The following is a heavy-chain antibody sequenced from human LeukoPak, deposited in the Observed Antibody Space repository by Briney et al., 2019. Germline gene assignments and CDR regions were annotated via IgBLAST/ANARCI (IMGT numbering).Heavy chain of an antibody. J-gene: IGHJ3*02. Sequence: SETLSLTCTVSGGSISSYYWSWIRQPPGKGLEWIGYIYYSGSTNYNPSLKSRVTISVDTSKNQFSLKLSSVTAADTAVYYCARDTNYDFWSGSDAFDIWGQGTMVTVSS. CDR1: GGSISSYY. CDR2: IYYSGST. CDR3: ARDTNYDFWSGSDAFDI. V-gene: IGHV4-59*01. D-gene: IGHD3-3*01.